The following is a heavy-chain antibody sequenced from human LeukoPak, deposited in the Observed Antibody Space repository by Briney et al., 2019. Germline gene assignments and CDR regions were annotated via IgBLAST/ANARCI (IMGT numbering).Heavy chain of an antibody. CDR1: GFTFSSYG. D-gene: IGHD3-16*02. CDR3: TTIVASS. J-gene: IGHJ4*02. CDR2: IWYDGSNK. V-gene: IGHV3-33*01. Sequence: PGGSLRLSCAASGFTFSSYGMHWVRQAPGKGLEWVAVIWYDGSNKYYADSVKGRFTISRDNSKNTLYLQMNSLKTEDTAVYYCTTIVASSWGQGTLVTVSS.